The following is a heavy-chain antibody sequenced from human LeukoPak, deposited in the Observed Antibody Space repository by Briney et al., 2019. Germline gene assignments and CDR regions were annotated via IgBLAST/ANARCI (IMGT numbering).Heavy chain of an antibody. V-gene: IGHV4-59*01. D-gene: IGHD5-24*01. Sequence: PSETLSLTCTVSGGSISSYYWSWIRQPPGKGLEWMGYIYYSGSTNYNPSLKSRATISVDTSKNQFSLKLSSVTAADTAVYYCARVGRYGYNLEYFDYWGQGTLVTVSS. J-gene: IGHJ4*02. CDR3: ARVGRYGYNLEYFDY. CDR2: IYYSGST. CDR1: GGSISSYY.